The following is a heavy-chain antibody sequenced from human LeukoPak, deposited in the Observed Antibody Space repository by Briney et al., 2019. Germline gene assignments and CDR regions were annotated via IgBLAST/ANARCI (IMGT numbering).Heavy chain of an antibody. CDR3: AREGTLRSGWYDH. V-gene: IGHV4-61*02. Sequence: PSETLSLTCTVSGGSISNEGDYWSWIRQPAGKGLEWIGRIYNSGTTNYNPSVESRISISVNASENQFSLNLRSGTAADTAVYYCAREGTLRSGWYDHWGQGTLVTVSS. CDR1: GGSISNEGDY. D-gene: IGHD6-19*01. J-gene: IGHJ5*02. CDR2: IYNSGTT.